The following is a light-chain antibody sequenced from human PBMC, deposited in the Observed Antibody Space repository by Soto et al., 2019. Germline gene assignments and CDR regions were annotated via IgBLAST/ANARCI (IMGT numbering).Light chain of an antibody. Sequence: QSVLTQPPSASGAPGQRVTISCSGSSFNIGRNTVNWYQQLPGTAPKLLIYSNNQRPSGVPDRFSGSKYGTSGSLAISGLRSEDEADYYCAAWDDSLSGRVFGGGTKLTVL. CDR1: SFNIGRNT. J-gene: IGLJ3*02. CDR2: SNN. V-gene: IGLV1-44*01. CDR3: AAWDDSLSGRV.